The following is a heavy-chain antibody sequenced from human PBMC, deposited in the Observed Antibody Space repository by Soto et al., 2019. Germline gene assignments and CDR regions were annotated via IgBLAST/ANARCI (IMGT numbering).Heavy chain of an antibody. Sequence: SLRLSCAASGFTFSSYDMHWVRQATGKGLEWVSAIGTAGDTYYPGSVKGRFTISRENAKNSLYLQMNSLRAGDTAVYYCARGLEQLVPYYYYTDVWGKGTTVTVSS. D-gene: IGHD6-6*01. CDR1: GFTFSSYD. CDR2: IGTAGDT. CDR3: ARGLEQLVPYYYYTDV. V-gene: IGHV3-13*01. J-gene: IGHJ6*03.